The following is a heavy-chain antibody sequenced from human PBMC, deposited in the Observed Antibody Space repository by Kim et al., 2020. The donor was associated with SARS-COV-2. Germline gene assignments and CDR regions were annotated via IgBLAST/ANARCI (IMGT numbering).Heavy chain of an antibody. CDR2: ISAYNGNT. J-gene: IGHJ6*03. V-gene: IGHV1-18*01. CDR3: ARGQSVVPAAFGSYYYYYYMDV. CDR1: GYTFTSYG. D-gene: IGHD2-2*01. Sequence: ASVKVSCKASGYTFTSYGISWVRQAPGQGLEWMGWISAYNGNTNYAQKLQGRVTMTTDTSTSTAYMELRSLRSDDTAVYYCARGQSVVPAAFGSYYYYYYMDVWGKGTTVTVSS.